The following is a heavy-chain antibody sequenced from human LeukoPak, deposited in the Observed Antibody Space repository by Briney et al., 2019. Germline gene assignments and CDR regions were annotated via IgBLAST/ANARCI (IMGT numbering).Heavy chain of an antibody. Sequence: GGSLRLSCVVSGITLSNYGMSWVRQAPRKGVEWVAGISGSGGGTQYADSVKGRFTISRDNRKNTLYLQMNSLRAEDTAMYFCAKRGVVIRVILVGFHKEAYYFDSWGQGALVTVSS. D-gene: IGHD3-22*01. CDR2: ISGSGGGT. CDR3: AKRGVVIRVILVGFHKEAYYFDS. CDR1: GITLSNYG. J-gene: IGHJ4*02. V-gene: IGHV3-23*01.